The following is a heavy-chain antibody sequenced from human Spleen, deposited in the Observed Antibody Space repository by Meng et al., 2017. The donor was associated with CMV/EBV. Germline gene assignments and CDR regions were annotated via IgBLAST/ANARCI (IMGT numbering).Heavy chain of an antibody. CDR2: ISGSGGST. CDR3: AKISVYGVTGGPIDY. D-gene: IGHD7-27*01. V-gene: IGHV3-23*01. Sequence: GESLKISCAASGFTFNNYAMSWVRQAPGKGLEWVSAISGSGGSTYYADSVKGRFTISRDNSKNTLYLQMNSLRAEDTAVYYCAKISVYGVTGGPIDYWGQGTLVTVSS. J-gene: IGHJ4*02. CDR1: GFTFNNYA.